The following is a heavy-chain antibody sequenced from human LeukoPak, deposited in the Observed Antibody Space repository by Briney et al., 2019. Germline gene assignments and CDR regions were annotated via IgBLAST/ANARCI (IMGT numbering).Heavy chain of an antibody. V-gene: IGHV3-21*04. CDR3: AKDSIGYCSGASCYWGWFDP. J-gene: IGHJ5*02. CDR1: GFTFSSYS. Sequence: GGSLRLSCAASGFTFSSYSMNWVRQAPGKGLEWVSSISSSSSYIYYADSVKGRFTISRDNAKNTLYLQMNSLRAEDTAVYYCAKDSIGYCSGASCYWGWFDPWGQGTLVTVSS. CDR2: ISSSSSYI. D-gene: IGHD2-15*01.